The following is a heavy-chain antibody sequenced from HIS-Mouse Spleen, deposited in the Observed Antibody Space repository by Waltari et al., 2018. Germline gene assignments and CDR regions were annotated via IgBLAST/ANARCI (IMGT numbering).Heavy chain of an antibody. CDR1: GGSIRSSSYY. D-gene: IGHD6-13*01. CDR3: AREIPYSSSWYDWYFDL. Sequence: QLQLQESGPGLVKPSETLSLTCTVPGGSIRSSSYYWGWIRQTPGKGLEWIGSIYYSGSTYYNPSLKSRVTISVDTSKNQFSLKLSSVTAADTAVYYCAREIPYSSSWYDWYFDLWGRGTLVTVSS. V-gene: IGHV4-39*07. CDR2: IYYSGST. J-gene: IGHJ2*01.